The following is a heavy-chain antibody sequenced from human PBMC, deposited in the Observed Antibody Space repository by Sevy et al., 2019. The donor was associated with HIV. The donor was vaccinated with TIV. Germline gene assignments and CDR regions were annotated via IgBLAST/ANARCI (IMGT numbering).Heavy chain of an antibody. CDR3: ARDPTQRGAYYDFWSGYFDY. D-gene: IGHD3-3*01. Sequence: GGSLRLSCAASGFTVSSNYMTWVRQVPGKGLEGVSVIYSDGTTYHADSVKDRFTISRDDSKNTLYLRLNSLKTEDTAVYYCARDPTQRGAYYDFWSGYFDYWGQGTLVTVSS. J-gene: IGHJ4*02. CDR2: IYSDGTT. CDR1: GFTVSSNY. V-gene: IGHV3-66*01.